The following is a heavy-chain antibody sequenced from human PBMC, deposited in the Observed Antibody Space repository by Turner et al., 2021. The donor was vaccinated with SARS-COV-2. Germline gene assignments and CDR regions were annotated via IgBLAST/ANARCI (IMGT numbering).Heavy chain of an antibody. D-gene: IGHD3-22*01. Sequence: EVQLLESGGGLVQPGGSLRLSCAASGFTFTNHAMHWVRQTPGKGLEWVSGISGGGGTTCPADSVKGRFTISRDNSMNTLFLQMNSLRAEDTAIYYCARDWRYYYDSSGYFDYWGQGTLVTVSS. J-gene: IGHJ4*02. CDR2: ISGGGGTT. V-gene: IGHV3-23*01. CDR1: GFTFTNHA. CDR3: ARDWRYYYDSSGYFDY.